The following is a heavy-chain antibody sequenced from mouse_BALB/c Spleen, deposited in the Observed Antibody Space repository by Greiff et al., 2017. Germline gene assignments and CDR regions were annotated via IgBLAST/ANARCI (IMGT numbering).Heavy chain of an antibody. Sequence: VKLVESGPGLVAPSQSLSITCTVSGFSLTSYGVHWVRQPPGKGLEWLGVIWAGGSTNYNSALMSRLSISKDNSKSQVFLKMNSLQTDDTAMYYCARDNYYGSSYVVDYWGQGTTLTVSS. D-gene: IGHD1-1*01. V-gene: IGHV2-9*02. J-gene: IGHJ2*01. CDR3: ARDNYYGSSYVVDY. CDR1: GFSLTSYG. CDR2: IWAGGST.